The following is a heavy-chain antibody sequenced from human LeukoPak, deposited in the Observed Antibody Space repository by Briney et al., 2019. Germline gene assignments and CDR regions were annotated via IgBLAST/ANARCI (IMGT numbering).Heavy chain of an antibody. CDR3: AKEGNYGGNSGCFDY. CDR1: GFIFSTYA. Sequence: GGSLRLSCEASGFIFSTYAMSWVRQAPGKGLERVSAISGSGGSTYYVDSVKGRFTISRDNSKNTLYLQMNSLRAEDTAIYYCAKEGNYGGNSGCFDYWGLGTLVTVSS. CDR2: ISGSGGST. V-gene: IGHV3-23*01. J-gene: IGHJ4*02. D-gene: IGHD4-23*01.